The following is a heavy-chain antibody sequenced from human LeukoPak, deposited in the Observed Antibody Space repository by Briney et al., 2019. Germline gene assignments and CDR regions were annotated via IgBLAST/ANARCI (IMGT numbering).Heavy chain of an antibody. Sequence: GASVKVSCKASGYTFTGYYMHWVRQATGQGLEWMGWINPNSGGTNYAQKFQGRVTMTRDTSISTAYMELSRLRSDDTAVYYCAREDIVLMVYAVGYYGMDVWGQGTTVTVSS. D-gene: IGHD2-8*01. CDR2: INPNSGGT. V-gene: IGHV1-2*02. J-gene: IGHJ6*02. CDR1: GYTFTGYY. CDR3: AREDIVLMVYAVGYYGMDV.